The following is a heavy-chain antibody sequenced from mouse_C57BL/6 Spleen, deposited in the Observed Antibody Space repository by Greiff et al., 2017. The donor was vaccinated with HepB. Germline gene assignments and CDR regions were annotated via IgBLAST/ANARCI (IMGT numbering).Heavy chain of an antibody. V-gene: IGHV1-7*01. CDR2: INPSSGYT. J-gene: IGHJ4*01. D-gene: IGHD1-1*01. CDR1: GYTFTSYW. CDR3: ARYGSSYYAMDY. Sequence: QVQLQQSGAELAKPGASVKLSCKASGYTFTSYWMHWVKQRPGQGLEWIGYINPSSGYTKYNQKFKDKATLTAEKSSSTAYMQLSSLTYEDSAVYYCARYGSSYYAMDYWGQGTSVTVSS.